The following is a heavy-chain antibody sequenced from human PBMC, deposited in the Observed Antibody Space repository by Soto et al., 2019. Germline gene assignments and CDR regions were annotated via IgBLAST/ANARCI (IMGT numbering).Heavy chain of an antibody. CDR1: GGSISPNGYY. Sequence: QVQLQESGPRLVKPSETLSLTCPVSGGSISPNGYYWGWIRQPPGKGLEWIGRIYSTLSAYSNPSLRRRVTIAVDASKNPFSLRVSAVPAADSAMYCWAPPRGYNCGHAEYWGQGTLVTVSS. CDR3: APPRGYNCGHAEY. J-gene: IGHJ4*02. D-gene: IGHD5-18*01. V-gene: IGHV4-39*01. CDR2: IYSTLSA.